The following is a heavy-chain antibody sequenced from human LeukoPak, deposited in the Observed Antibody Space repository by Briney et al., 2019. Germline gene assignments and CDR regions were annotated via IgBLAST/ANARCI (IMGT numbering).Heavy chain of an antibody. CDR3: AKSRTGSSVDPIL. CDR1: GFTFSSYA. D-gene: IGHD3/OR15-3a*01. CDR2: ISGSGGST. V-gene: IGHV3-23*01. J-gene: IGHJ3*01. Sequence: GGSLRLSCAASGFTFSSYAMSWVRQGPGKGLEWVSAISGSGGSTYYADSVKGRFTISRDNSKNTLDLQMNSLRAEDTAVYYCAKSRTGSSVDPILWGQGTMVTVSS.